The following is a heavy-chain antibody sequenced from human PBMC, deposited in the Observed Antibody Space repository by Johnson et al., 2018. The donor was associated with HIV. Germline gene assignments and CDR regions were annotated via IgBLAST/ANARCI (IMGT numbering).Heavy chain of an antibody. Sequence: VQLVESGGGLVKTGESLRLSCAASGFTFSNAWMSWVRQAPGKGLEWVGRIKSKTDGGTTDYAAPVKGRFTISRDDSKNTLYLQMNCLKTEDTAVYYCARAPGAGDAFDIWGQGTMVTVSS. CDR2: IKSKTDGGTT. V-gene: IGHV3-15*01. CDR1: GFTFSNAW. J-gene: IGHJ3*02. CDR3: ARAPGAGDAFDI. D-gene: IGHD7-27*01.